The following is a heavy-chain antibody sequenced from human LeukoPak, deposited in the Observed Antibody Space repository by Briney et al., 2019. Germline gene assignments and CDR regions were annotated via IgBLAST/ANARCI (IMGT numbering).Heavy chain of an antibody. CDR1: GFTFDDYA. CDR2: ISWNSGSI. CDR3: AKDSCYSSGWDGDLGFDY. J-gene: IGHJ4*02. Sequence: GGSLRLSCAASGFTFDDYAMHWVRQAPGKGLEWVSGISWNSGSIGYADSVKGRFTISRDNAKNSLYLQMNSLRAEDMALYYCAKDSCYSSGWDGDLGFDYWGQGTLVTVSS. V-gene: IGHV3-9*03. D-gene: IGHD6-19*01.